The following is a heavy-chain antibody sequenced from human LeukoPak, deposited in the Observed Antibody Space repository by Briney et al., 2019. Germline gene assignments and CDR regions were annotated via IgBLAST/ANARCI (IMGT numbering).Heavy chain of an antibody. CDR1: GFTFSSYA. CDR2: ISGSGGST. V-gene: IGHV3-23*01. CDR3: ARGRCSGGRCYSTPDH. D-gene: IGHD2-15*01. Sequence: GGSLRLSCAASGFTFSSYAMSWVRQAPGKGLEWVSAISGSGGSTYYADSVKGRFTISRDNSKNTLYLQMNSLRAEDSAIYYCARGRCSGGRCYSTPDHWGQGTLVTVSS. J-gene: IGHJ5*02.